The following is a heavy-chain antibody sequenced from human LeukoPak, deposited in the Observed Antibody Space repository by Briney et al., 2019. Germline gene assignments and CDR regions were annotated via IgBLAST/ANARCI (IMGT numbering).Heavy chain of an antibody. CDR2: IKQDGSEK. J-gene: IGHJ4*02. CDR3: ASHEGSMRIAVAGTYFDY. Sequence: HPGGSLRLSCAASGFTFSSYWMSWVRQAPGKGLEWVANIKQDGSEKYYVDSVKGRFTISRDNAKNSLYLQMNSLRAEDMAVYYCASHEGSMRIAVAGTYFDYWGQGTLATVSS. CDR1: GFTFSSYW. V-gene: IGHV3-7*01. D-gene: IGHD6-19*01.